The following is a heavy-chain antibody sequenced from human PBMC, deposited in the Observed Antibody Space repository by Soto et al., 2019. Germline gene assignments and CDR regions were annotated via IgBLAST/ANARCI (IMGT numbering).Heavy chain of an antibody. CDR1: GFTFSSYA. D-gene: IGHD6-6*01. CDR3: AKDPASLYSSSSVFDY. CDR2: ISGSGGST. J-gene: IGHJ4*02. V-gene: IGHV3-23*01. Sequence: EVQLLESGGGLVQPGGSLRLSCAASGFTFSSYAMSWVRQAPGKGLEWVSAISGSGGSTYYADSVKGRFTISRDNSKNMLYLQMNSLRAEDTAVYYCAKDPASLYSSSSVFDYWGQGTLVTVSS.